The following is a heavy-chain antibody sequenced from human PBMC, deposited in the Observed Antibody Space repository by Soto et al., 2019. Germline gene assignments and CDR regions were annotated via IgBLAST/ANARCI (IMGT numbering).Heavy chain of an antibody. Sequence: QVQLVESGGGVVQPGRSLRLSCVASGLTFSSYTIHWVRQAPGKGLEWLALVSYDGSDKFYADSVKGRFSISRDDSQKTVSLQMNSLTTEDTAVYYCALPGGRWGQGTLVTVSS. CDR1: GLTFSSYT. D-gene: IGHD3-16*01. CDR3: ALPGGR. CDR2: VSYDGSDK. V-gene: IGHV3-30*03. J-gene: IGHJ4*02.